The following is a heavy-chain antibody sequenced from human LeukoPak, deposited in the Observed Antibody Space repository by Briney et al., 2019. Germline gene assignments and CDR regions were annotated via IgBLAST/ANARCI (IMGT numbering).Heavy chain of an antibody. CDR3: ARGIRYCSGGSCYSYYYYYYGMDV. J-gene: IGHJ6*02. CDR1: GGSISSSNW. V-gene: IGHV4-4*02. D-gene: IGHD2-15*01. Sequence: PSETLSLTCAVSGGSISSSNWWSWVRQPPGKGLEWIGEIYHSGSTNYNPSLKSRVTISVDTSKNQFSLKLSSVTAADTAVYHGARGIRYCSGGSCYSYYYYYYGMDVWGQGTTVTVSS. CDR2: IYHSGST.